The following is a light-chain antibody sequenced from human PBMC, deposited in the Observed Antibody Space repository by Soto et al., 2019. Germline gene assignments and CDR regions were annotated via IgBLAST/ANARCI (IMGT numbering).Light chain of an antibody. CDR2: GAS. CDR1: QSVSSSY. V-gene: IGKV3-20*01. J-gene: IGKJ5*01. CDR3: QQYGTSIT. Sequence: ERVLTHSPGTLSLSPGERATLSCRASQSVSSSYLAWYQQKPGQAPRLLIYGASSRATGIPDRFSGSGSGTDFTLTISRLEPEDFAVYYCQQYGTSITFGQGTRLEIK.